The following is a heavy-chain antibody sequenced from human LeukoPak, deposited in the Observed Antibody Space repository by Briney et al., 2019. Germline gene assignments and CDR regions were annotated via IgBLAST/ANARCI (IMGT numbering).Heavy chain of an antibody. Sequence: ASVKVSCKASGYTFTSYGISWVRQAPGQGLEWMGIINPSGGSTSYAQKFQGRVTMTRDMSTSTVYMELSSLRSEDTAVYYCARDRRSGGSPSDAFDIWGQGTMVTVSS. J-gene: IGHJ3*02. D-gene: IGHD2-15*01. V-gene: IGHV1-46*01. CDR3: ARDRRSGGSPSDAFDI. CDR2: INPSGGST. CDR1: GYTFTSYG.